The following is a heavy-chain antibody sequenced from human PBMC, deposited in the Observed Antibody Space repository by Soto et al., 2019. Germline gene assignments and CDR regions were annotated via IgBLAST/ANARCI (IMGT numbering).Heavy chain of an antibody. CDR3: ARRSSCSSTSCDKFFDY. CDR1: GFIFSHYG. D-gene: IGHD2-2*02. V-gene: IGHV3-23*01. J-gene: IGHJ4*02. CDR2: ISESGGST. Sequence: PGGSLRLACAASGFIFSHYGMNWVRQAPGKGLEWVSSISESGGSTYYADSVKGRFTLSRDNSKNTLYLQVDSLRPDDTAVYYCARRSSCSSTSCDKFFDYWGEGTLVTVSS.